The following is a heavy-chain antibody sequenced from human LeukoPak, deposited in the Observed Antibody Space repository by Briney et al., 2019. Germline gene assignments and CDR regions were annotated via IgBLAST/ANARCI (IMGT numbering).Heavy chain of an antibody. V-gene: IGHV1-18*01. J-gene: IGHJ6*02. D-gene: IGHD5/OR15-5a*01. CDR3: ARESLESVKYYYGMDV. CDR1: GYTFTNHG. Sequence: ASVKVSCKASGYTFTNHGISWVRQAPGQGLEWMGWIGTSSGSTNYAQKLQGRVTMTKDTSTSTAYMELRSLTSDDTAVYYCARESLESVKYYYGMDVWGQGTTVTVPS. CDR2: IGTSSGST.